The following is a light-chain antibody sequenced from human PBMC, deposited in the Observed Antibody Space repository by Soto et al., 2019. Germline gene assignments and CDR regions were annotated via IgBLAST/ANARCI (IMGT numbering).Light chain of an antibody. CDR2: GAS. CDR1: QSVSSNY. V-gene: IGKV3-20*01. Sequence: EIVLTQSPGTLSLSPGERATLSCSASQSVSSNYLAWYQQKPGQAPRLLIYGASSRATGISDKFSGSGSGTDFTLTISRLEPEDFAVYYCQQYDSSPWTFGQGTKVEIK. J-gene: IGKJ1*01. CDR3: QQYDSSPWT.